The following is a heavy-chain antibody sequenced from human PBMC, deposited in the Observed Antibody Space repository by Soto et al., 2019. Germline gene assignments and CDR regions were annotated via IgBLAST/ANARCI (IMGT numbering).Heavy chain of an antibody. D-gene: IGHD2-2*01. V-gene: IGHV1-3*01. J-gene: IGHJ4*02. Sequence: AASVKVSCKASGYTFTSYAMHWVRQAPGQRLEWMGWINAGNGNTKYSQKFQGRVTITRDTSASTAYMELSSLRSEDTAVYYCAREIPAAMFDYWGQGTLVTVSS. CDR1: GYTFTSYA. CDR3: AREIPAAMFDY. CDR2: INAGNGNT.